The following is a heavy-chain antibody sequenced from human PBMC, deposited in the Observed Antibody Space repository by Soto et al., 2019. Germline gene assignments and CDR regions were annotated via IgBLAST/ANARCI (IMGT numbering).Heavy chain of an antibody. CDR1: GFTFSSYA. V-gene: IGHV3-23*01. CDR2: ISGSGGST. CDR3: AKSSRLYYYYGMDV. Sequence: PGGSLRLSCAASGFTFSSYAMSWVRQAPGKGLEWVSAISGSGGSTYYADSVKGRFTISRDNSKNTLYLQMNSLRAEDTAVYYCAKSSRLYYYYGMDVWGQGTTVTVSS. J-gene: IGHJ6*02. D-gene: IGHD6-13*01.